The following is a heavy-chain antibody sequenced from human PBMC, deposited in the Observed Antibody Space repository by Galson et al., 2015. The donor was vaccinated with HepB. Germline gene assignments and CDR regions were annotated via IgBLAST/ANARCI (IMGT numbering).Heavy chain of an antibody. D-gene: IGHD5-12*01. V-gene: IGHV1-24*01. CDR1: GYTLTELS. CDR2: FDPEDGET. J-gene: IGHJ3*02. Sequence: SVKVSCKVSGYTLTELSMHWVRQAPGKGLEWMGGFDPEDGETIYAQKFQGRVTMTEDTSTDTAYMELSSLRSEDTAVYYCATGVDSGYGTHQEADAFDIWGQGTMVTVSS. CDR3: ATGVDSGYGTHQEADAFDI.